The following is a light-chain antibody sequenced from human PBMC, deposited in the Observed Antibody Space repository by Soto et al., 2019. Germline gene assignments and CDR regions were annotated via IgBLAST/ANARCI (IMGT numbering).Light chain of an antibody. J-gene: IGLJ1*01. CDR3: QSYDSSLSGSDYV. V-gene: IGLV1-40*01. Sequence: VLTQPPSVSGAPGQRVTISCTGSSSNIGAGYDVHWYQQLPGTAPKLLIYGNSNRPSGVPDRFSGSKSGTSASLAITGLQAEDEADYYCQSYDSSLSGSDYVFGTGTKLTVL. CDR1: SSNIGAGYD. CDR2: GNS.